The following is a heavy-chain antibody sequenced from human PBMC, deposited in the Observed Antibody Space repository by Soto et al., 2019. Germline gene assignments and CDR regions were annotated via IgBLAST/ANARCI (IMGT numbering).Heavy chain of an antibody. CDR3: ARDRGVAPPVAGNTHYYYDMDV. Sequence: QDQLVQSGAEVKKPGASVTVSCKASGYSFTNYGVTWVRQAPGQGLEWMGWISAFNGNTHYAQNLQGRVSMTTDASTRTAYMELRSLRSDDTAVYYCARDRGVAPPVAGNTHYYYDMDVWGTGTTGSVSS. D-gene: IGHD6-19*01. J-gene: IGHJ6*03. V-gene: IGHV1-18*01. CDR2: ISAFNGNT. CDR1: GYSFTNYG.